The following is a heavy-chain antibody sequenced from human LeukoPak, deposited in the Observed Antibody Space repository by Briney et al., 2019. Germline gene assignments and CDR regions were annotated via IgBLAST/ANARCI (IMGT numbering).Heavy chain of an antibody. CDR1: GFTFSSYG. D-gene: IGHD5-18*01. CDR2: IWYDGSNK. J-gene: IGHJ4*02. Sequence: PGGSLRPSCAASGFTFSSYGMHWVRQAPGKGLEWVAVIWYDGSNKYYADSVKGRFTISRDNSKNTLYLQMNSLRAEDTAVYYCAKDERGYSYGLIEYWGQGTLVTVSS. V-gene: IGHV3-33*06. CDR3: AKDERGYSYGLIEY.